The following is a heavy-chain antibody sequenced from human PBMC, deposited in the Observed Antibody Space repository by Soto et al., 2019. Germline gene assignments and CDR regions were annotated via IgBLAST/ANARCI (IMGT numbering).Heavy chain of an antibody. D-gene: IGHD1-26*01. J-gene: IGHJ6*02. CDR1: GYSFTSYW. CDR2: IDPSDSYT. Sequence: PGESLKISCKGSGYSFTSYWIGWVRQMPGKGLEWMGRIDPSDSYTNYSPSFQGHVTISADKSISTAYLQWSSLKASDTAMYYCARLAPYSGSYYGLHGMDVWGQGTTVTVSS. V-gene: IGHV5-10-1*01. CDR3: ARLAPYSGSYYGLHGMDV.